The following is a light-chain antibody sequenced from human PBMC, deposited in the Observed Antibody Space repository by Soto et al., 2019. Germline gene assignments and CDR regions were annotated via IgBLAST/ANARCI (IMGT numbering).Light chain of an antibody. Sequence: VVTQPPSASGTPGQRVTISCSGSSSNIGSNYVYWYQQLPGTAPKLLIYRNNQRPSGVPDRFSGSKSGTSASLAISGLRSEDEADYYCAAWDDSLSAWVFGGGTKLTVL. V-gene: IGLV1-47*01. CDR3: AAWDDSLSAWV. J-gene: IGLJ3*02. CDR1: SSNIGSNY. CDR2: RNN.